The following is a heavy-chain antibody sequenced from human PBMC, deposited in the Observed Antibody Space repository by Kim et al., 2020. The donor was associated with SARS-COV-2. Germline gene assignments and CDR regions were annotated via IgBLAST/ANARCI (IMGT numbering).Heavy chain of an antibody. Sequence: GESLKISCKGSGYSFTSYWISWVRQMPGKGLEWMGRIDPSDSYTNYSPSFQGHVTISADKSISTAYLQWSSLKASDTAMYYCARQMAALNWFDPWGQGTLVTVSS. CDR2: IDPSDSYT. D-gene: IGHD6-6*01. CDR3: ARQMAALNWFDP. CDR1: GYSFTSYW. J-gene: IGHJ5*02. V-gene: IGHV5-10-1*01.